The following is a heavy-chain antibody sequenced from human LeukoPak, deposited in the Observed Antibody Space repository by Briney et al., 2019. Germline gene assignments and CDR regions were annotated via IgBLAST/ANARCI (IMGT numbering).Heavy chain of an antibody. CDR2: IYYSGST. D-gene: IGHD3-16*01. Sequence: SETLSLTCTVSGGSISSYYWSWIRQPPGKGLEWIGYIYYSGSTNHNPSLKSRVTISVDTSKNQFSLKLSSVTAADTAVYYCARVLGDRASAFDIWGQGTMVTVSS. CDR1: GGSISSYY. CDR3: ARVLGDRASAFDI. V-gene: IGHV4-59*01. J-gene: IGHJ3*02.